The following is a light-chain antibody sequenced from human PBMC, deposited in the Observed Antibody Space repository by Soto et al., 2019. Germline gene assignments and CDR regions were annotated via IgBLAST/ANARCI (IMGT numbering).Light chain of an antibody. CDR2: AAS. J-gene: IGKJ4*01. CDR1: QSISSY. Sequence: DIPMTQSPSSLSASVGDRVTITCRASQSISSYLNWYQQKPGKAPKLLIYAASSLQSGVPSRFSGSGSGTDFTLTISSLQPEDFATYYCQQSYSTPGELTFGGGTKVEIK. V-gene: IGKV1-39*01. CDR3: QQSYSTPGELT.